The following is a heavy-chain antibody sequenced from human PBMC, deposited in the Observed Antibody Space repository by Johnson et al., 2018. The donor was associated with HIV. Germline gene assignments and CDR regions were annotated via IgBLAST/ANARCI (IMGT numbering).Heavy chain of an antibody. CDR1: GFTFDDYA. Sequence: VQLVESGGGLVQPGRSLRLSCAASGFTFDDYAMHWVRQAPGKGLEWVSGISWNSGSIGYADSVKGRFTISRDNAKNSLYLQMNSLRAEDTAFYYCAKDRGYCSSTSCLWDAFDIWGQGTMVTVSS. CDR3: AKDRGYCSSTSCLWDAFDI. D-gene: IGHD2-2*01. CDR2: ISWNSGSI. J-gene: IGHJ3*02. V-gene: IGHV3-9*01.